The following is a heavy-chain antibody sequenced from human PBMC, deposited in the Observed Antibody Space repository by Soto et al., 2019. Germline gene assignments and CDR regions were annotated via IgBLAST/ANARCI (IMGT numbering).Heavy chain of an antibody. CDR1: GFTFSSYA. V-gene: IGHV3-30-3*01. CDR2: ISYDGSNK. J-gene: IGHJ5*02. Sequence: QVQLVESGGGVVQPGRSLRLSCAASGFTFSSYAMHWVRQAPGKGLEWVAVISYDGSNKYYADSVKGRFTISRDNSKNTLYLQMNSLRAEDTAVYYCARQDYDYVWGSRNWFDPWGQGTLVTVSP. CDR3: ARQDYDYVWGSRNWFDP. D-gene: IGHD3-16*01.